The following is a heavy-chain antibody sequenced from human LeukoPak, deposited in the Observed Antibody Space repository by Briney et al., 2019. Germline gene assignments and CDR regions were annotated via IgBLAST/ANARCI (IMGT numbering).Heavy chain of an antibody. CDR1: GFAFSRIA. J-gene: IGHJ4*02. Sequence: PGGSLRLSCAASGFAFSRIAMHWVRQAPGKGLEWVALISYDGSSKYYADSVKGRFTISRDNSKNTLYLQMNSLRAEDTAVYYCARDPLARPPFRGYFDYWGQGTLVTVSS. CDR3: ARDPLARPPFRGYFDY. CDR2: ISYDGSSK. D-gene: IGHD2-21*01. V-gene: IGHV3-30-3*01.